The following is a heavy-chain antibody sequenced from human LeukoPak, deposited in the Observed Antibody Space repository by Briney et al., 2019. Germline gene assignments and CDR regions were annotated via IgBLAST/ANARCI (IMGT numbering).Heavy chain of an antibody. CDR3: ARESRDLGGDNWFDP. Sequence: ASVKVSCKASGDTFTGYYIHWVRQAPGQGLEWMGWINPNSGGTNYAQKFQGRVTMTRDTSISTAYMELSRLRSDDTAVYYCARESRDLGGDNWFDPWGQGTLVTVSS. CDR1: GDTFTGYY. J-gene: IGHJ5*02. V-gene: IGHV1-2*02. D-gene: IGHD1-26*01. CDR2: INPNSGGT.